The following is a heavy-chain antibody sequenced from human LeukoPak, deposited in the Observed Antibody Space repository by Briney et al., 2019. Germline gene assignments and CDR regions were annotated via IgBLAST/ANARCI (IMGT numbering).Heavy chain of an antibody. CDR2: INSDGSST. CDR3: ASATPANDY. V-gene: IGHV3-74*01. J-gene: IGHJ4*02. Sequence: PGGSLRLSCAASGFTFSSYWMHWVRQAPGKGLVWISRINSDGSSTTYADSVKGRFTISRDNSKNTLYLQMNSLRAEDTAVYYCASATPANDYWGQGTLVTVSS. D-gene: IGHD2-15*01. CDR1: GFTFSSYW.